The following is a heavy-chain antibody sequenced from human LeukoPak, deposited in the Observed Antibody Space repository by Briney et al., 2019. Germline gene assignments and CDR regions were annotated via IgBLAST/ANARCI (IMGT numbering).Heavy chain of an antibody. CDR2: IYYSGST. J-gene: IGHJ2*01. D-gene: IGHD1-26*01. Sequence: SETLSLTCTVSGGSISSYYWSWIRQPPGKGLEWIGYIYYSGSTNYNPSLKSRVTISVDTSKNQFSLKLSSVTAADTAVYYCARVLGGATRDWYFDLWGRGTLVTVSS. V-gene: IGHV4-59*01. CDR3: ARVLGGATRDWYFDL. CDR1: GGSISSYY.